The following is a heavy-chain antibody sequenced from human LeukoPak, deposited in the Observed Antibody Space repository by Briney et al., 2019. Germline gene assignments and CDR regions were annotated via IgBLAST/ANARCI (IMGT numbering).Heavy chain of an antibody. J-gene: IGHJ4*02. Sequence: SETLSLTCTVSGGSISSGSYYWSWIRQPAGKGLEWIGRIYTSGSTNYNPSLKSRVTMSVDTSKNQFSLKLSSVTAADTAVYYCAREYYYDSSGYHILWGQGTLVTVSS. CDR3: AREYYYDSSGYHIL. V-gene: IGHV4-61*02. CDR1: GGSISSGSYY. CDR2: IYTSGST. D-gene: IGHD3-22*01.